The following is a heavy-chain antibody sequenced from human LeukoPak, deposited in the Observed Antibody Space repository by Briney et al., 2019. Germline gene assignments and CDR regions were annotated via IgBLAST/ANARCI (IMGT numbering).Heavy chain of an antibody. Sequence: PSETLSLTCTVPGGSISSYYWSWIRQPAGKGLEWIGRIYTSGSTNYNPSLKSRVTMSVDTSKNQFSLKLSSVTAADTAVYYCARDGEAVGATYYYYYYGMDVWGQGTTVTVSS. CDR2: IYTSGST. CDR3: ARDGEAVGATYYYYYYGMDV. CDR1: GGSISSYY. V-gene: IGHV4-4*07. D-gene: IGHD1-26*01. J-gene: IGHJ6*02.